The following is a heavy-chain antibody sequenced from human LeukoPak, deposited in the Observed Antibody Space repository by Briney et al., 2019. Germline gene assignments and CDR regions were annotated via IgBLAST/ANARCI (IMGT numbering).Heavy chain of an antibody. D-gene: IGHD3-22*01. CDR2: IYPGDSDT. CDR3: ARLVGDSSGYTPCFDY. V-gene: IGHV5-51*01. Sequence: GEPLQISCKGSGYGFTSYWIGWVRPMPGEGLEWMGIIYPGDSDTRYSPSFQGQVTISADKSISTASLQWSSLEASDTAMYYCARLVGDSSGYTPCFDYWGQGTLVTVSA. J-gene: IGHJ4*02. CDR1: GYGFTSYW.